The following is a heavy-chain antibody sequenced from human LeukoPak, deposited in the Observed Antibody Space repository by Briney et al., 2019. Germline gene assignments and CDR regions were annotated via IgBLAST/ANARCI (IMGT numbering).Heavy chain of an antibody. Sequence: GASVKVSCKASGYTFSDYYMQWVRQAPGQGLEWMGWINPNSGGTNYAQKFQGRVTMTRDPSISTAYMELSGLTSDDTAVYYCARDRTSSSHFDYWGQGTLVTVSS. V-gene: IGHV1-2*02. CDR3: ARDRTSSSHFDY. J-gene: IGHJ4*02. D-gene: IGHD6-6*01. CDR2: INPNSGGT. CDR1: GYTFSDYY.